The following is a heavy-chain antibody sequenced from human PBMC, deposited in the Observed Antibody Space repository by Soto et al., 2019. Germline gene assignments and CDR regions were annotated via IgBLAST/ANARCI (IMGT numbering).Heavy chain of an antibody. Sequence: SVKVSCKASGGTFNMYAMNWVRQAPGQGLEWMGGIIPIFDTPNYAQKFQGRVTITVDESTSTAYMDLSSLTFEDTAVYYCAGSWGSGGVMGGFDYWGQGTLVTVSS. V-gene: IGHV1-69*13. D-gene: IGHD3-16*01. CDR3: AGSWGSGGVMGGFDY. CDR2: IIPIFDTP. CDR1: GGTFNMYA. J-gene: IGHJ4*02.